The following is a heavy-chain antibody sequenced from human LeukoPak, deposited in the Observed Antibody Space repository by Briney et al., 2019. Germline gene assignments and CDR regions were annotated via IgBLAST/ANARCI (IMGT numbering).Heavy chain of an antibody. CDR3: ARASNYDFWSGYYTHPPGSYYYYMDV. J-gene: IGHJ6*03. CDR2: ISSSGSTV. Sequence: GGSLRLSRAASGFTFSSYWMSWVRQAPGKGLEWVSYISSSGSTVYYADSVKGRFTISRDNAKNSLYLQMNSLRAEDTAVYYCARASNYDFWSGYYTHPPGSYYYYMDVWGKGTTVTVS. D-gene: IGHD3-3*01. V-gene: IGHV3-48*04. CDR1: GFTFSSYW.